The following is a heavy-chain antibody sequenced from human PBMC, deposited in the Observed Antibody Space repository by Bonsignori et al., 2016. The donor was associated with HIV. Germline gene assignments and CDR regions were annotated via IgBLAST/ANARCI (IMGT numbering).Heavy chain of an antibody. CDR2: IDRGDDK. V-gene: IGHV2-70*04. Sequence: WIRQPPGKALEWLAHIDRGDDKFYNTSLKTRLTISKDTSKNQVVLTLTNVDPVDTATYYCARVTDSDLGGMPDYYMDVWGKGTTVTVSS. J-gene: IGHJ6*03. D-gene: IGHD3-16*01. CDR3: ARVTDSDLGGMPDYYMDV.